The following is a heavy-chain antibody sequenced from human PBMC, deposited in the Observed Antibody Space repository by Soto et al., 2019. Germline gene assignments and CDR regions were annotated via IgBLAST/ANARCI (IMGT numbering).Heavy chain of an antibody. CDR1: GYTFTSYD. Sequence: ASVKVSCKASGYTFTSYDINWVRQATGQGLEWMGWMNPNSGNTGYAQKFQGRVTMTRNTSISTAYMELSSLRSEDTAVYYCARQGLGTGIHYYYYYGMDVWGQGTTVTVSS. CDR3: ARQGLGTGIHYYYYYGMDV. V-gene: IGHV1-8*01. J-gene: IGHJ6*02. CDR2: MNPNSGNT. D-gene: IGHD7-27*01.